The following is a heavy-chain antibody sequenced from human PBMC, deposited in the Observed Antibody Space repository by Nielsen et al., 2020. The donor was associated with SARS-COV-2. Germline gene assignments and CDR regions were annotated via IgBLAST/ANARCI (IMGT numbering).Heavy chain of an antibody. CDR2: TYYSGST. V-gene: IGHV4-59*12. J-gene: IGHJ6*02. D-gene: IGHD3-9*01. CDR3: ARGGYDILDYYYYGMDV. CDR1: GGSITSYY. Sequence: SETLSLTCTVSGGSITSYYWSWIRQPPGKLLEWIGYTYYSGSTNNNPSLKSRVTISVDTSKNQFSLKLSSVTAADTAVYYCARGGYDILDYYYYGMDVWGQGTTVTVSS.